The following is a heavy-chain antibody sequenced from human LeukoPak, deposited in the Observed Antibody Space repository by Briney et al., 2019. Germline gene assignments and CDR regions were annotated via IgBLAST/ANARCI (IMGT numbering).Heavy chain of an antibody. CDR3: AELGITMIGGV. D-gene: IGHD3-10*02. V-gene: IGHV3-23*01. CDR2: ISGNGGST. J-gene: IGHJ6*04. Sequence: GGTLRLSCVASGFTFSTYGMSWVRQAPGKGLEWVSAISGNGGSTYYADSVKGRFTISRDNAKNSLYLQMNSLRAEDTAVYYCAELGITMIGGVWGKGTTVTISS. CDR1: GFTFSTYG.